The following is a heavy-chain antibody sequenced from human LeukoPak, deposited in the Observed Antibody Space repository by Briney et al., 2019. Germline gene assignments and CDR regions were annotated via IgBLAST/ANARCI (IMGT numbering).Heavy chain of an antibody. V-gene: IGHV1-2*02. J-gene: IGHJ4*02. D-gene: IGHD2-2*01. CDR1: GYTFTGYY. CDR2: INPNSGGT. CDR3: ARGVTGVPAAFDY. Sequence: ASVKVSCKASGYTFTGYYMHWVRQAPGQGLEWMGWINPNSGGTNYAQKFQGRVTMTRDTSISTAYMELSRLRSDDTAVYYCARGVTGVPAAFDYWGQGTLVTVSS.